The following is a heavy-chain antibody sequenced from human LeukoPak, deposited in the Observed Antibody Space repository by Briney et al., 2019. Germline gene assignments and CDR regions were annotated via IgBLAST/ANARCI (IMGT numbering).Heavy chain of an antibody. CDR2: TRNKARDYTT. Sequence: GGSLRLSCAASGFSFSDHYMDWVRQAPGKGLEWVGRTRNKARDYTTKYAASVEGRFTVSRDDSENSLYLQMNSLKTEDTAVYYCAKDQSLSIVAAAGDAFDIWGQGTMVTVSS. J-gene: IGHJ3*02. D-gene: IGHD6-13*01. CDR3: AKDQSLSIVAAAGDAFDI. V-gene: IGHV3-72*01. CDR1: GFSFSDHY.